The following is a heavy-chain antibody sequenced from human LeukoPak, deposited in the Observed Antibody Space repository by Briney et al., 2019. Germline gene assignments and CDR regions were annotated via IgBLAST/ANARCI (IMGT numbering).Heavy chain of an antibody. D-gene: IGHD3-10*01. Sequence: GGSLRLSCAASGFTFSNYGMHWVRQSPGKGLEWVAFIRSDGSNKYYADSVKGRFTISRDNAKNSLYLQMNSLRAEDTAVYYCARKERRGTNDYWGQGTLVTVSS. CDR3: ARKERRGTNDY. V-gene: IGHV3-30*02. J-gene: IGHJ4*02. CDR2: IRSDGSNK. CDR1: GFTFSNYG.